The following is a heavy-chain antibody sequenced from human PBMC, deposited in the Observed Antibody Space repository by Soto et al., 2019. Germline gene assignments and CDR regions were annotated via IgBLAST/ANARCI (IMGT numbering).Heavy chain of an antibody. CDR2: ISYDGSNK. CDR1: GFTFSSYA. CDR3: ARDLRYYYGMDV. Sequence: QVQLVESGGGVVQPGRSLRLSCAASGFTFSSYAMHWVRQAPGKGLEWVAVISYDGSNKYYADSVKGRFTISRDNSKNTLYLQMNSLIAEDTAVYYCARDLRYYYGMDVWGQGTTVTVSS. V-gene: IGHV3-30-3*01. J-gene: IGHJ6*02.